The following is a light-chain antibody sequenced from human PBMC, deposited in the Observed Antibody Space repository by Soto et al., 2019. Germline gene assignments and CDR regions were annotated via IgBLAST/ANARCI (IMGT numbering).Light chain of an antibody. Sequence: ENVLTQSPATLSLSPGERATLSCRASQTVYNYLVWYQQRPGQAPRLLISDASNRATGIPARFSGSGSGTDFTLTINSLEPEDLAIYFCHQRYDWPLTFGGGSKIEMK. CDR1: QTVYNY. V-gene: IGKV3-11*01. J-gene: IGKJ4*01. CDR3: HQRYDWPLT. CDR2: DAS.